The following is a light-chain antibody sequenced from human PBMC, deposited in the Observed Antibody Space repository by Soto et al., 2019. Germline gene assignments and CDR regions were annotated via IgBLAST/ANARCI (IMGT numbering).Light chain of an antibody. J-gene: IGLJ2*01. CDR3: ETWDSNTRV. Sequence: QPVLTQSSSASASLGSSVKVTCTLSSGHSGYIIAWHQQQPGKAPRYLMKLEGSGTYNKGSGVPDRFSGSSSGADRYLTISNLQSEDEADYYCETWDSNTRVFGGGTQLTVL. CDR2: LEGSGTY. V-gene: IGLV4-60*03. CDR1: SGHSGYI.